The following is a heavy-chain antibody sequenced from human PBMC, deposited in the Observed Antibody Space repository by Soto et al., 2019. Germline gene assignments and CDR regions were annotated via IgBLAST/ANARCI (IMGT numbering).Heavy chain of an antibody. Sequence: GGSLRLSCAASGFTFSSYGMHWVRQAPGKGLEWVAVIWYDGSNKYYADSVKGRFTIPRDNSKNTLYLQMNSLRAEDAAVYCCAREPRNYDILTGYYYYYYMDVWGKGTTVTVSS. D-gene: IGHD3-9*01. V-gene: IGHV3-33*01. CDR3: AREPRNYDILTGYYYYYYMDV. J-gene: IGHJ6*03. CDR2: IWYDGSNK. CDR1: GFTFSSYG.